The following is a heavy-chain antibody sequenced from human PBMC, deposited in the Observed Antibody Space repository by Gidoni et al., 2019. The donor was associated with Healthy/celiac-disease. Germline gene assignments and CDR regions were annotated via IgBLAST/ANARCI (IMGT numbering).Heavy chain of an antibody. CDR2: ISAYNGNT. J-gene: IGHJ1*01. V-gene: IGHV1-18*01. D-gene: IGHD3-3*01. Sequence: GLEWMGWISAYNGNTNYAQKLQGRVTMTTDTSTSTAYMELRSLRSDDTAVYYCARDPNRTIWGQGTLVTVSS. CDR3: ARDPNRTI.